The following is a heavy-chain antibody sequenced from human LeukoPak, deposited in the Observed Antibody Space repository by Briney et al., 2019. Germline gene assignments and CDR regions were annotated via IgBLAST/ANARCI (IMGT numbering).Heavy chain of an antibody. D-gene: IGHD2-15*01. J-gene: IGHJ6*03. V-gene: IGHV1-69*13. CDR3: ARARPAAPPYYYYYMDV. CDR1: GGTFSSYA. Sequence: GASVKVSCKASGGTFSSYAISWVRQAPGQGLEWMGGIIPIFGTANYAQKFQGRVTITADESTSTAYMELSSLRSEDTAVYYCARARPAAPPYYYYYMDVWGKGTTVTVSS. CDR2: IIPIFGTA.